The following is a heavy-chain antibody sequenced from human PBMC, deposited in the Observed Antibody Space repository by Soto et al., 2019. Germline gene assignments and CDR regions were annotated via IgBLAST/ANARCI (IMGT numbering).Heavy chain of an antibody. D-gene: IGHD3-3*01. CDR3: AKVEYYDFWSGYWSPNWFDP. V-gene: IGHV3-23*01. CDR1: GFTFSSYA. J-gene: IGHJ5*02. Sequence: PGGSLRLSCAASGFTFSSYAMSWVRQAPGKGLEWVSAISGSGGSTYYADPVKGRFTISRDNSKNTLYLQMNSLRAEDTAVYYCAKVEYYDFWSGYWSPNWFDPWGQGTLVTVSS. CDR2: ISGSGGST.